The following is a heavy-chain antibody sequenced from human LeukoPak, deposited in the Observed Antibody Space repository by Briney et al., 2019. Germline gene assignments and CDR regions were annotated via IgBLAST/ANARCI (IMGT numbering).Heavy chain of an antibody. CDR2: INPNSGGT. V-gene: IGHV1-2*02. CDR1: GYTFTSYG. D-gene: IGHD5-12*01. Sequence: GASVKVSCKASGYTFTSYGINWVRQAPGQGLEWMGWINPNSGGTNYAQKFQGRVTMTRDTSISTAYMELSRLRSDDTAVYYCARDSGYNKPRKEYYYYYYMDVWGKGTTVTVSS. J-gene: IGHJ6*03. CDR3: ARDSGYNKPRKEYYYYYYMDV.